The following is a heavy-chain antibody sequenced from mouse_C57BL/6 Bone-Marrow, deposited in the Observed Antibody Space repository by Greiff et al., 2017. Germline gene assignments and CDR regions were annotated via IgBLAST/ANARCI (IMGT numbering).Heavy chain of an antibody. D-gene: IGHD1-1*01. CDR2: IWWDDDK. J-gene: IGHJ3*01. CDR3: ARIPYYYYGSSPFAY. V-gene: IGHV8-8*01. CDR1: GFSLSTFGMG. Sequence: ESGPGILQPSQTLSLTCSFSGFSLSTFGMGVGWIRQPSGKGLEWLAHIWWDDDKYYNPALKSRLTISKDTSKNPIFLKIANVDTADTATYYCARIPYYYYGSSPFAYWGQGTLVTVSA.